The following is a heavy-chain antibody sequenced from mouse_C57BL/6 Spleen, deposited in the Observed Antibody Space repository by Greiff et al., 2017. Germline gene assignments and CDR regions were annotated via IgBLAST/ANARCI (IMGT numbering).Heavy chain of an antibody. CDR2: IYPSISET. V-gene: IGHV1-61*01. D-gene: IGHD2-4*01. CDR1: GYTFTGYW. CDR3: ERWGDYDSFDY. J-gene: IGHJ2*01. Sequence: QVQLQQPGAELVRPGSSVKLSCKASGYTFTGYWLDWVKQGPGQGLEWIGNIYPSISETHYNKKFKDKATLTVDKSSSTAYLQLSSLTSEDSAFYYCERWGDYDSFDYWGQGTTLTVSS.